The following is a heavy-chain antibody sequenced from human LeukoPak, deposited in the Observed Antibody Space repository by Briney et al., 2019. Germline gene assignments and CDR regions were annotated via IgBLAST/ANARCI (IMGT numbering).Heavy chain of an antibody. CDR1: GYTFTSYG. V-gene: IGHV1-18*01. CDR2: ISAYNGNT. CDR3: ASAPGGYSSSWYFDY. Sequence: ASVKVSCKASGYTFTSYGISWVGQAPGQGLEWMGWISAYNGNTNYAQKLQGRVTMTTDTSTSTAYMELRSLRSDDTAVYYCASAPGGYSSSWYFDYWGQGTLVTVSS. J-gene: IGHJ4*02. D-gene: IGHD6-13*01.